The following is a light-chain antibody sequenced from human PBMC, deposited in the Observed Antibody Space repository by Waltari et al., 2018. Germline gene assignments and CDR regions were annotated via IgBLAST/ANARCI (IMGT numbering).Light chain of an antibody. V-gene: IGLV2-8*01. CDR2: EVS. J-gene: IGLJ3*02. CDR1: SSAVGGYNY. CDR3: TSYAGGNIL. Sequence: QSALTQPPSASGSPAQSVTTSCTGTSSAVGGYNYVSWYQQHPGKAPKLMIYEVSKRPSGVPDRFSGSKSGNTASLTVSGLQAEDEADYYCTSYAGGNILFGGGTKLTVL.